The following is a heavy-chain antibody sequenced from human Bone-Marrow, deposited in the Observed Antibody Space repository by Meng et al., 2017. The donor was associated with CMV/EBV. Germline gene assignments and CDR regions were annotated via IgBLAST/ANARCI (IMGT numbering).Heavy chain of an antibody. CDR1: GYSFTSYW. V-gene: IGHV5-51*01. Sequence: GGSLRLSCKGSGYSFTSYWIGWVRQMPGKGLEWMGIIYPGDSDTRYSPSFQGQVTISADKSISTAYLQWSSPKASDTAMYYCARLSNCSSTSCHYYYYYYGMDVWGQGTTVTVSS. CDR2: IYPGDSDT. J-gene: IGHJ6*02. D-gene: IGHD2-2*01. CDR3: ARLSNCSSTSCHYYYYYYGMDV.